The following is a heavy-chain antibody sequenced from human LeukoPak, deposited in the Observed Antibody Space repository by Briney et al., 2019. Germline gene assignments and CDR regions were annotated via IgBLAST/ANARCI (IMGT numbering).Heavy chain of an antibody. CDR1: GFTFGDYA. V-gene: IGHV3-49*04. J-gene: IGHJ4*02. D-gene: IGHD3-10*01. Sequence: GGSLRLSCTASGFTFGDYAMSWVRQAPGMGLEWVGFIRSKAYGGTTENAASVKGRFTISRDDSKSIAFLQMNSLKSEDTAVYYCTREHYYGSGSPDYWGQGTLVTVSS. CDR2: IRSKAYGGTT. CDR3: TREHYYGSGSPDY.